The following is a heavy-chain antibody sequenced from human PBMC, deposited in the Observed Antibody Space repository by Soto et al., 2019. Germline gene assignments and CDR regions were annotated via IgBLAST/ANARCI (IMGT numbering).Heavy chain of an antibody. J-gene: IGHJ4*02. D-gene: IGHD6-13*01. CDR1: GYTFTGYY. V-gene: IGHV1-2*02. CDR3: ARVGDPKIAAADIDY. CDR2: INPNSGGT. Sequence: WASVKVSCKASGYTFTGYYMHWVRQAPGQGLEWMGWINPNSGGTNYAQKFQGRVTMTRDTSISTAYMELSRLRSDDTAVYYCARVGDPKIAAADIDYWGQGTLVTVSS.